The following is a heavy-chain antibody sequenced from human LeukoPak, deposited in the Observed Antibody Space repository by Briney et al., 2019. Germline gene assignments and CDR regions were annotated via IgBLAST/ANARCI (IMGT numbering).Heavy chain of an antibody. V-gene: IGHV3-53*01. CDR1: GFTVSSNY. J-gene: IGHJ4*02. CDR2: IYSGGST. CDR3: ARAGQWLGQYYFDY. D-gene: IGHD6-19*01. Sequence: GGSLRLSCAASGFTVSSNYMSWVRQAPGEGVEGVSVIYSGGSTYYADSVKGRFTISRDNSKNTLYLQMNSLRAEDTAVYYCARAGQWLGQYYFDYWGQGTLVTVSS.